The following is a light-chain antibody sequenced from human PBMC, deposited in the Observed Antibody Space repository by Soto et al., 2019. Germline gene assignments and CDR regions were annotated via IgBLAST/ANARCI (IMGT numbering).Light chain of an antibody. V-gene: IGKV3-11*01. Sequence: IVLTQSPATLSLSPGKSASLSCRASQNISNYLIWYQQKPGQAPRLLIYDVSNRATGIPARFSGSGSGTDFTLTISRLEPEDFAIYFCQVRTDWPPFKYTFGQGTKLEVK. CDR1: QNISNY. J-gene: IGKJ2*01. CDR3: QVRTDWPPFKYT. CDR2: DVS.